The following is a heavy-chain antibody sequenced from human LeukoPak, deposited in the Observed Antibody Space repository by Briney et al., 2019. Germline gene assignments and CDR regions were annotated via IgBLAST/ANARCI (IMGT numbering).Heavy chain of an antibody. J-gene: IGHJ3*02. V-gene: IGHV4-59*01. Sequence: PSETLSLTCTVSGGSISSYYWSWIRQPPGQGLVWIGYIYYSGRTKYNPSLNSRITMSVDTSKNQLSLNLTSVTAADTAVYYCARAASGYYYASDIWGQGTVVTVSS. CDR2: IYYSGRT. CDR3: ARAASGYYYASDI. CDR1: GGSISSYY. D-gene: IGHD5-12*01.